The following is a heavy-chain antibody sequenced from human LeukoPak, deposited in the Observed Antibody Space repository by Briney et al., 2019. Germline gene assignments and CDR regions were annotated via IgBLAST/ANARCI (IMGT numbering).Heavy chain of an antibody. V-gene: IGHV4-39*01. Sequence: PSETLSLTCTVSGDSISISSYCWGWIRQPPGKGLEWIGCIYYGGTIFYNPPLNSRVTISVDTSKNQFSLQLNSVTAADTAFYYCARHDGRSGGTMGAFDFWGQGSLVTVSS. CDR1: GDSISISSYC. CDR3: ARHDGRSGGTMGAFDF. D-gene: IGHD4-23*01. J-gene: IGHJ5*01. CDR2: IYYGGTI.